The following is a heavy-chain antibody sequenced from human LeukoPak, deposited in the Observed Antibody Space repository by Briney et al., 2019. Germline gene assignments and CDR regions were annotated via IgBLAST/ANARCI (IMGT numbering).Heavy chain of an antibody. Sequence: ASVKVSCKASGYTFTGYYMHWVRQAPGQGLEWMGWINPKSGGTNYAQKLQGRVTMTRDTSISTAYMELSRLRSDDTAVYYCARVYLRRYFDWLLYYWGQGTLVTVSS. V-gene: IGHV1-2*02. D-gene: IGHD3-9*01. J-gene: IGHJ4*02. CDR3: ARVYLRRYFDWLLYY. CDR1: GYTFTGYY. CDR2: INPKSGGT.